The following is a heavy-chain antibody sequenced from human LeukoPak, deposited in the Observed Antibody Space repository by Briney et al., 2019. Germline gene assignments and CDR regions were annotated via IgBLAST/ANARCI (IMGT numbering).Heavy chain of an antibody. CDR3: ARDRYASGSYYNPNNCFDP. D-gene: IGHD3-10*01. J-gene: IGHJ5*02. Sequence: ASVKVSCKASGYTFTSYGISWVRQAPGQGLEWMGVIKPSGGSTIYAQNFQGRVTMTRDMSTSTVYMDLSSLRSEDTAVYYCARDRYASGSYYNPNNCFDPWGQGTLVTVSS. CDR1: GYTFTSYG. V-gene: IGHV1-46*01. CDR2: IKPSGGST.